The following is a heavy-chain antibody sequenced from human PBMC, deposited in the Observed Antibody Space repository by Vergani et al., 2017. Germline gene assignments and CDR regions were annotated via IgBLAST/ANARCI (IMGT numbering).Heavy chain of an antibody. J-gene: IGHJ4*02. CDR3: ARDHPYCTGGSCPAI. D-gene: IGHD2-15*01. V-gene: IGHV4-61*02. CDR1: GESIRSGSHY. CDR2: IHTGGRT. Sequence: QVKLQESGPGLLKPSQTLSLTCTVSGESIRSGSHYWSWIRQPAGKGPEWIGHIHTGGRTDLNPSFKSRVSISVDTSKSQFSLKLNSLTVADTAVYYCARDHPYCTGGSCPAIWGQGTLVTVSS.